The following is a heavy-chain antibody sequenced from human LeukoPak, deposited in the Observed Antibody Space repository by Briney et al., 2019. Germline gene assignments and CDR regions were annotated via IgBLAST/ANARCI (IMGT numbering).Heavy chain of an antibody. J-gene: IGHJ6*02. V-gene: IGHV4-39*07. CDR1: GGSISSSSYY. D-gene: IGHD1-7*01. CDR2: IYYSGST. CDR3: ARCSSWNYGQHYYYYGMDV. Sequence: PSETLSLTCTVSGGSISSSSYYWGRIRQPPGKGLEWIGSIYYSGSTYYNPSLKSRVTISVDTSKNQFSLKLSSVTAADTAVYYCARCSSWNYGQHYYYYGMDVWGQGTTVTVSS.